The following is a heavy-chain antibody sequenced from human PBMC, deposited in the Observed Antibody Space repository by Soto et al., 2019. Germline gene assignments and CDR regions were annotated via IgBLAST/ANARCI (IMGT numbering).Heavy chain of an antibody. CDR1: GFTFRKFG. Sequence: QVQLVESGGGVVQPGRSLRLSCAASGFTFRKFGMHWVRQAPGKGLEWVAVISYDGSNIYYADSVKGRFTISRDNSKNTLYLQMNSLGAEDTAVYYCAKDRSSSWTFDYWGQGTPVTVSS. D-gene: IGHD6-13*01. CDR2: ISYDGSNI. CDR3: AKDRSSSWTFDY. V-gene: IGHV3-30*18. J-gene: IGHJ4*02.